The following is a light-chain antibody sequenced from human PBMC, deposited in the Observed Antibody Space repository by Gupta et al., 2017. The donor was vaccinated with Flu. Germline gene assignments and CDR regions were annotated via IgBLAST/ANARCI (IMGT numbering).Light chain of an antibody. CDR1: QSLLHSNGYNF. CDR2: VGS. J-gene: IGKJ3*01. Sequence: EPASIPCRSNQSLLHSNGYNFLDWYLQKPGQSPRLLIYVGSYRASGVPDRFSGSGSGTDFTLKISRIEAEDVGLYYCMQAQQTPFTFGPGTRVDIK. V-gene: IGKV2-28*01. CDR3: MQAQQTPFT.